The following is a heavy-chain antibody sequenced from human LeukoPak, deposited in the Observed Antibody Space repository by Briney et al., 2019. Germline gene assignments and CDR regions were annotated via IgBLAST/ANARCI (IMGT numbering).Heavy chain of an antibody. Sequence: GGSLRLSCAASGFTFSSYSMNWVRQAPGKGLEWVSSISSSSSYIYYGDSVKGRFTISRDNAKNSLYLQMNSLRAEDTAVYYCARDLHNWNDLWAFDIWGQGTMVTVSS. CDR2: ISSSSSYI. D-gene: IGHD1-20*01. CDR1: GFTFSSYS. J-gene: IGHJ3*02. V-gene: IGHV3-21*01. CDR3: ARDLHNWNDLWAFDI.